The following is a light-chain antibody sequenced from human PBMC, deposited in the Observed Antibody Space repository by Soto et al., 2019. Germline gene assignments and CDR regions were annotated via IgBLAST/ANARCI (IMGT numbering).Light chain of an antibody. V-gene: IGKV3-11*01. CDR3: QQRSNWPWT. J-gene: IGKJ1*01. CDR2: DAS. CDR1: QSVSSY. Sequence: TQSPATVSLSPGERAKHSCRASQSVSSYLAWYQQKPGQAPRLLIYDASNRATGIPARFSGSGSGTDFTLTISSLEPEDFAVYYCQQRSNWPWTFGQGTKVDIK.